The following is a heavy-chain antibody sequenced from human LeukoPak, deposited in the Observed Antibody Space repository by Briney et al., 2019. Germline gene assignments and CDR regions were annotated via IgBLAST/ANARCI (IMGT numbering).Heavy chain of an antibody. CDR3: AKDPSGWPYNWFDP. D-gene: IGHD6-19*01. CDR1: GFTFSSYA. Sequence: HTGGSLRLSCAASGFTFSSYAMSWVRQAPGKGVEWVSAISGSGGSTYYADSVKGRFTISRDNSKNTLYLQMNSLRAEDTAVYYCAKDPSGWPYNWFDPWGQGTLVTVSS. CDR2: ISGSGGST. V-gene: IGHV3-23*01. J-gene: IGHJ5*02.